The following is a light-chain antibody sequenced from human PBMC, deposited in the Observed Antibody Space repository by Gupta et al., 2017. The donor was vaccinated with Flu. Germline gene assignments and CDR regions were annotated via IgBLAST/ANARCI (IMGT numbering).Light chain of an antibody. CDR1: SSNIGSNY. CDR2: RNN. V-gene: IGLV1-47*01. Sequence: QSVLTQPPSASGTPGQRVTISCSGSSSNIGSNYVYWYQQAPGTAPKLLSDRNNQRPSGVPDRFSGSKAGTSASRAISGLRSEDEAEDYCAAWDDSLSGWVFGGGTKLTVL. CDR3: AAWDDSLSGWV. J-gene: IGLJ3*02.